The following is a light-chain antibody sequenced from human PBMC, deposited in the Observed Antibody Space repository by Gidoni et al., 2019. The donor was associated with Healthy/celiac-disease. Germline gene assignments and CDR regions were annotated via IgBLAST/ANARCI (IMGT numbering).Light chain of an antibody. V-gene: IGKV1-8*01. CDR3: QQYYSYPLT. CDR2: AAS. CDR1: QGISSY. J-gene: IGKJ4*01. Sequence: AIRMTQSPSSFSASTGDRVTITCRASQGISSYLAWYQQKPGKAPKLLIYAASTLQRGVPSRFSGSGSGTDFTFTISCPQSEDFATYYCQQYYSYPLTFGGGTKVEIK.